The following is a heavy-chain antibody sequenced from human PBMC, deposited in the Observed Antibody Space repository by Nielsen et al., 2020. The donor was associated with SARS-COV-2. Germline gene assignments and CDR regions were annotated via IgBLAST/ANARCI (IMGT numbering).Heavy chain of an antibody. CDR2: IWYDGSNK. CDR3: AKDRAIFMIYFTRGGPDY. D-gene: IGHD3/OR15-3a*01. J-gene: IGHJ4*02. V-gene: IGHV3-30*02. Sequence: GESLKISCAASGFTFSSYRMHWVRQAPGKGLEWVAVIWYDGSNKYYADSVKGRFTISRDNSKNTLYLQMNSLRAEDTAMYYCAKDRAIFMIYFTRGGPDYWGQGALVTVSS. CDR1: GFTFSSYR.